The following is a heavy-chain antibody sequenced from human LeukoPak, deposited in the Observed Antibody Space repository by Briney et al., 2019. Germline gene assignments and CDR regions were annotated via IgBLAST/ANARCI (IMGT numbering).Heavy chain of an antibody. CDR2: IYYSGST. D-gene: IGHD3-10*01. Sequence: PSETLSLTCTVSGGSISSSSYYWGWIRQPPGKGLEWIGSIYYSGSTYYNPSLKSRVTISVDTSKNQFSLELSSVTAADTAVYYCARTHRFGELLYLYYFDYWGQGTLVTVSP. CDR1: GGSISSSSYY. J-gene: IGHJ4*02. V-gene: IGHV4-39*01. CDR3: ARTHRFGELLYLYYFDY.